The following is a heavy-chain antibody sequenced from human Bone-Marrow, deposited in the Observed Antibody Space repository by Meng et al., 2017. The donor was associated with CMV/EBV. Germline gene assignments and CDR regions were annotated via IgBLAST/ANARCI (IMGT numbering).Heavy chain of an antibody. J-gene: IGHJ4*02. CDR2: IYHSGST. CDR1: GSISSSNW. V-gene: IGHV4-4*02. Sequence: GSISSSNWCSWVRQPPGKGLEWIGEIYHSGSTNYNPSLKSRVTISVDKSKNQFSLKLSSVTAADTAVYYCARDPYCGGDCPYYFDYWGQGTLVTVSS. CDR3: ARDPYCGGDCPYYFDY. D-gene: IGHD2-21*02.